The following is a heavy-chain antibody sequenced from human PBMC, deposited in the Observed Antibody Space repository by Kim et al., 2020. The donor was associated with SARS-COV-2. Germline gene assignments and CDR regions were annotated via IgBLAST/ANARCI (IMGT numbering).Heavy chain of an antibody. D-gene: IGHD6-13*01. CDR3: ARVTIAAAGPEYYFDY. V-gene: IGHV4-39*07. CDR1: GGSISSSSYY. Sequence: SETLSLTCTVSGGSISSSSYYWGWIRQPPGKGLEWIGSIYYSGSTYYNPSLKSRVTISVDTSKNQFSLKLSSVTAADTAVYYCARVTIAAAGPEYYFDYWGQGTLVTVSS. J-gene: IGHJ4*02. CDR2: IYYSGST.